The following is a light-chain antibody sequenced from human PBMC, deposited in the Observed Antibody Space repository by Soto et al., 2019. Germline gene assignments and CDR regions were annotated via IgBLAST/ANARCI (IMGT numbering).Light chain of an antibody. J-gene: IGKJ5*01. CDR2: HAS. CDR1: QSVSSY. V-gene: IGKV3-11*01. Sequence: EIVLTQSPATLSLSPGERATLSCSASQSVSSYLAWYQQKPGQAPRLLIYHASNRATGIPARFSGSGSGTDFTLTISSLEPEDFAVYYCQQRSNWPPRITFGQGTGLEIK. CDR3: QQRSNWPPRIT.